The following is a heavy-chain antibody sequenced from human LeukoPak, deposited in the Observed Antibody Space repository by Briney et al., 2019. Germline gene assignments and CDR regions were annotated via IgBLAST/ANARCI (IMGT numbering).Heavy chain of an antibody. J-gene: IGHJ4*02. V-gene: IGHV4-34*01. CDR3: ARGFLHRADY. CDR2: INHSGST. CDR1: GGSFSGYY. Sequence: SETLSLTCAVYGGSFSGYYWSWIRQPPGNGLEWIGEINHSGSTNYNPSLKSRVTISVDTSKNQFSLKLSSVTAADTAVYYCARGFLHRADYWGQGTLVTVSS.